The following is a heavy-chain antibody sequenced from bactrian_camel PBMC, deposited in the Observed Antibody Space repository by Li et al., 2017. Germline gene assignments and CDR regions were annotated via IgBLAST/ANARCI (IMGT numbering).Heavy chain of an antibody. CDR1: GFTFSNYA. Sequence: DVQLVESGGGLVEPGGSLRLSCAASGFTFSNYAMTWVRQAPGKGLEWVPGINRLGGNPYSADSVKGRFTISRDNAKNTLFLQMNSLSPEDTAAYFCATLTYWGQGTQVTVS. CDR3: ATLTY. CDR2: INRLGGNP. J-gene: IGHJ4*01. V-gene: IGHV3S31*01.